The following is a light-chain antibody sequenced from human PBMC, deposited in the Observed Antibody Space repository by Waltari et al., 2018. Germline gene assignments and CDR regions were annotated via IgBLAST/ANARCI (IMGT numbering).Light chain of an antibody. CDR2: DVN. J-gene: IGLJ2*01. CDR3: LSFRGGNTWV. V-gene: IGLV2-11*01. Sequence: SGYQQYPGTVPRPVIYDVNIRPSGVSDRFSGSKSGKTASLNISALQADDEAVYHCLSFRGGNTWVFGGGTRLTVL.